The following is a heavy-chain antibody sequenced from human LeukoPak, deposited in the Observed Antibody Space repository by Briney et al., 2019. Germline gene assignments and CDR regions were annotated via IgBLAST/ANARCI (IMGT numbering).Heavy chain of an antibody. V-gene: IGHV4-38-2*02. Sequence: SETLSLTCSVSGYSINSGSYWGWIRQPPEKGLEWIASIHHSGSTYYNPSLKSRVTISVDTSKNQFSLKLSSVTAADTAVYYCARHVVPITMIVVLYDGNWFDPWGQGTLVTVSS. J-gene: IGHJ5*02. D-gene: IGHD3-22*01. CDR3: ARHVVPITMIVVLYDGNWFDP. CDR2: IHHSGST. CDR1: GYSINSGSY.